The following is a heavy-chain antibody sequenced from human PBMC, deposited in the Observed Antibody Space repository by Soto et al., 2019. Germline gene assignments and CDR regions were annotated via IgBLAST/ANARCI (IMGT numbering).Heavy chain of an antibody. CDR3: ARPANYSSSSFGPYYFDY. CDR1: GGTFSSYA. Sequence: QVQLVQSGAEVKKPGSSVKVSCKASGGTFSSYAISWVRQAPRQGLEWMGGIIPIFGTANYAQKFQGRVTITADESTSTAYMELSSLRSEDTAVYYCARPANYSSSSFGPYYFDYWGQGTLVTVSS. CDR2: IIPIFGTA. J-gene: IGHJ4*02. D-gene: IGHD6-6*01. V-gene: IGHV1-69*12.